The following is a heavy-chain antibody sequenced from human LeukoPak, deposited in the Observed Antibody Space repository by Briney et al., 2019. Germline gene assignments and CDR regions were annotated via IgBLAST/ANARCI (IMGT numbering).Heavy chain of an antibody. CDR2: ISSSSSYI. CDR3: ARDGVPAAIKLFDY. D-gene: IGHD2-2*01. V-gene: IGHV3-21*01. Sequence: GGSLRLSCAASGFTFSSYSMNWVHQAPGKGLEWVSSISSSSSYIYYAGSVKGRFTISRDNAKNSLYLQMNSLRAEDTAVYYCARDGVPAAIKLFDYWGQGTLVTVSS. J-gene: IGHJ4*02. CDR1: GFTFSSYS.